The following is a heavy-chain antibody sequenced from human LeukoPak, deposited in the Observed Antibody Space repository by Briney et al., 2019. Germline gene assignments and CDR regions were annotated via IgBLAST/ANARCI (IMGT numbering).Heavy chain of an antibody. CDR2: VNSDESRT. CDR3: AREGSLGNNWFDP. D-gene: IGHD1-26*01. J-gene: IGHJ5*01. Sequence: GGSLRLSCAASGFTFTSYWMHWVRQAPGKGLVWVSRVNSDESRTSYVDSVKGRFTISRDNAKNTLYLQMNSLRVEDTAVYYCAREGSLGNNWFDPWGQGALVTVSS. V-gene: IGHV3-74*01. CDR1: GFTFTSYW.